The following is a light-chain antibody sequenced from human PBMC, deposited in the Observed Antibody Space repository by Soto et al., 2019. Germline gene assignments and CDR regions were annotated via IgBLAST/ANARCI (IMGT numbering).Light chain of an antibody. Sequence: EIVLTQSPGTLSLSPGERVTLSCRASQSVSSSYLAWYQQKPGQAPRLLIYGASNRATGIPDRFSGSGSGTHFTLTISRLEPEDFTVYYCQHYGTSPFTFGAEIEVDIK. J-gene: IGKJ3*01. CDR3: QHYGTSPFT. CDR2: GAS. CDR1: QSVSSSY. V-gene: IGKV3-20*01.